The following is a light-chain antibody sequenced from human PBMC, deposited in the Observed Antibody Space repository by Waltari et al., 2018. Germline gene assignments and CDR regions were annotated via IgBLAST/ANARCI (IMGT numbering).Light chain of an antibody. CDR2: EVN. CDR3: CSYATRNTPVA. J-gene: IGLJ2*01. V-gene: IGLV2-23*02. CDR1: SSDVGNYHF. Sequence: QSALTQPASVPGAPGQSITISCTGNSSDVGNYHFVPWYQQYPGKAPKVIIYEVNKRPSGVSCRFSGSKSGNTASLTISGLQPEDEADYHCCSYATRNTPVAFGGGTKVTLL.